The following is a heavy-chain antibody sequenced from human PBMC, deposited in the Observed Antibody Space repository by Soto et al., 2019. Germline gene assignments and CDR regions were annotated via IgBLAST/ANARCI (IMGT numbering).Heavy chain of an antibody. CDR3: ARDLGEASAI. J-gene: IGHJ4*02. D-gene: IGHD3-10*01. CDR1: GFPFRSSS. CDR2: ISSSSSYI. V-gene: IGHV3-21*01. Sequence: EVQLVESGGDLVKPGGSLRLSCAASGFPFRSSSLNWVRQAPGKGLEWVSSISSSSSYIYYADSVKGRFTISRDNAKNSLYLQMNSLRADDTAVHYCARDLGEASAIWGQGTLVTVSS.